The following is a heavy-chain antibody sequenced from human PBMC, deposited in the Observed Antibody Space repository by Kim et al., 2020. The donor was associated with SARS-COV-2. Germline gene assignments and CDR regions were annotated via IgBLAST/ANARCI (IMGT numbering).Heavy chain of an antibody. D-gene: IGHD6-6*01. CDR3: AKRYSSSFSYDY. CDR2: ISGSGGST. V-gene: IGHV3-23*01. J-gene: IGHJ4*02. Sequence: GGSLRLSCAASGFTFSSYAMSWVRQAPGNGLEWVSAISGSGGSTYYADSVKGRFTISRDNSKNTLYLQMNSLRAEDTAVYYCAKRYSSSFSYDYWGQGTLVTVSS. CDR1: GFTFSSYA.